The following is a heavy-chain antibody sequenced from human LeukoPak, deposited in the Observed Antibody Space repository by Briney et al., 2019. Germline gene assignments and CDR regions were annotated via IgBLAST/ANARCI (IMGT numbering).Heavy chain of an antibody. CDR2: INPNSGGT. Sequence: ASVKVSCKASGYTFTGYYMHWVRQAPGQGLEWMGCINPNSGGTNYAQKFQGRVTMTRDTSISTAYMELSRLRSDDTAVYYCAIPYSSGHYYYYYYMDVWGKGTTVTVSS. J-gene: IGHJ6*03. CDR3: AIPYSSGHYYYYYYMDV. D-gene: IGHD6-19*01. V-gene: IGHV1-2*02. CDR1: GYTFTGYY.